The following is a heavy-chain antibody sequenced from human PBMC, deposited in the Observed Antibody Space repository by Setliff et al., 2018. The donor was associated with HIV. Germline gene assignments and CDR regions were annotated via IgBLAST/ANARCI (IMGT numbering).Heavy chain of an antibody. CDR2: IYYSGST. D-gene: IGHD1-26*01. CDR3: ARDGEGASAPDY. V-gene: IGHV4-59*01. J-gene: IGHJ4*02. Sequence: PSETLSLTCAVYGGPISGYYWSWIRQPPGKGLEWIGSIYYSGSTNYNPSLKSRVTISVDTSKNQFSLKLSSVTAADTAVYYCARDGEGASAPDYWGQGTLVTVSS. CDR1: GGPISGYY.